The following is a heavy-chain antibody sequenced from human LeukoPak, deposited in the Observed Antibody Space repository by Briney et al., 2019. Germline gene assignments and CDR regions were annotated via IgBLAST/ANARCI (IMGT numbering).Heavy chain of an antibody. CDR1: GDSVSSNSAA. D-gene: IGHD3-16*02. V-gene: IGHV6-1*01. CDR2: TYYRSKWYN. J-gene: IGHJ4*02. CDR3: AGAYDYVWGSYRYRPPGYFDY. Sequence: SQTLSLTCAISGDSVSSNSAAWNWIRQSPSRGLEWLGRTYYRSKWYNDYAVSVKSRITINPDTSKNQFSLQLNSVTPEDTAVYYCAGAYDYVWGSYRYRPPGYFDYWGQGTLVTVSS.